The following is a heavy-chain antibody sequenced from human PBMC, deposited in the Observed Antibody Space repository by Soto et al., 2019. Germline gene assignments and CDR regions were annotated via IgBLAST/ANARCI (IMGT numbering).Heavy chain of an antibody. CDR3: ARESEDLTSNFDY. J-gene: IGHJ4*02. CDR1: GFTFTRYS. CDR2: ISRTTNYI. V-gene: IGHV3-21*01. Sequence: GGSLRLSCAASGFTFTRYSMNWVRQAPGKGLEWVSSISRTTNYIYYADSMKGRFTVSRDNAKNSVYLEMNSLSAEDTAPYYCARESEDLTSNFDYWGQGTLVTVSS.